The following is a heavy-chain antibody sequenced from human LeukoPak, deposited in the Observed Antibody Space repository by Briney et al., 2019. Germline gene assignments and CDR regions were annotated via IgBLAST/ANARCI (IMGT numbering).Heavy chain of an antibody. Sequence: PGGSLRLSCAASGFTLSSYAMSWVRQAPGKGPEWVSAISGDGRITHHADSVKGRFTISRDNSKNTLYLQMNSLRAEDTAIYYCATKGLVSVPSRYHFGYWGQGTLVTVSS. J-gene: IGHJ4*02. CDR1: GFTLSSYA. D-gene: IGHD2-2*01. CDR2: ISGDGRIT. CDR3: ATKGLVSVPSRYHFGY. V-gene: IGHV3-23*01.